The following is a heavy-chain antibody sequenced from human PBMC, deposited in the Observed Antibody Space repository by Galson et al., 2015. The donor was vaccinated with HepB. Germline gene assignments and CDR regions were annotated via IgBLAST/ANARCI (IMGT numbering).Heavy chain of an antibody. D-gene: IGHD1-26*01. Sequence: SVKVSCKASGYTFTSYDINWVRQATGQGLEWMGWMNPNSGNTGYAQKFQGRVTMTRSTSISTAYMELSSLRSEDTAVYYCARGLSKKILGSGGYGYWGQGTLVTVPS. V-gene: IGHV1-8*01. CDR3: ARGLSKKILGSGGYGY. CDR1: GYTFTSYD. CDR2: MNPNSGNT. J-gene: IGHJ4*02.